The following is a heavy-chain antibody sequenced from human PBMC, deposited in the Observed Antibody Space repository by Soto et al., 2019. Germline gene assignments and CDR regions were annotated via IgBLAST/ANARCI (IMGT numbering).Heavy chain of an antibody. J-gene: IGHJ6*02. CDR3: ARDPVWDPPYYYGMDV. V-gene: IGHV1-69*08. D-gene: IGHD1-26*01. CDR1: GGTFSSYT. CDR2: IIPILGIA. Sequence: QVQLVQSGAEVKKPGSSVKVSCKASGGTFSSYTISWVRQAPGQGLEWMGRIIPILGIANYAQKFQGRVTITADKSTSTAYMELSSLRSEDTAVYYCARDPVWDPPYYYGMDVWGQGTTVTVSS.